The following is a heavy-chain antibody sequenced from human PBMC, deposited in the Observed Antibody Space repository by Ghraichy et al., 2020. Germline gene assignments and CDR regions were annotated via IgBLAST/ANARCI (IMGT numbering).Heavy chain of an antibody. J-gene: IGHJ4*02. CDR1: GFAYSSYW. Sequence: GGSLRLSCAASGFAYSSYWMNWVRQAPGKGLEWVAYINYDGSAEYYVDSVKGRFGISRDNAKNSLFLQMNSLRAEDTAVYYCARGWGRFDYWGQGTLVTVSS. V-gene: IGHV3-7*01. D-gene: IGHD2-21*02. CDR3: ARGWGRFDY. CDR2: INYDGSAE.